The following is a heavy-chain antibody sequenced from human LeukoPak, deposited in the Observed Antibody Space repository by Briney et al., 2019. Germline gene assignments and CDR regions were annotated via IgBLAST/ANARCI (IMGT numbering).Heavy chain of an antibody. J-gene: IGHJ3*02. CDR2: ISGYSGNT. D-gene: IGHD3-22*01. CDR3: ARGRVVRLNYYENSDAFDI. Sequence: ASVKVSCKASGYTFTTYGISWVRQAPGQGLEWMGWISGYSGNTNYAQKLQGRVTMTTDTSTSTAYMELRSLRSDDTAVYYCARGRVVRLNYYENSDAFDIWGQGTMVTVSS. CDR1: GYTFTTYG. V-gene: IGHV1-18*01.